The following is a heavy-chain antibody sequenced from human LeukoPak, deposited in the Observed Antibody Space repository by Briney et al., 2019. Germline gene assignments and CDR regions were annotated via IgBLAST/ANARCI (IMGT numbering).Heavy chain of an antibody. V-gene: IGHV1-69*13. CDR2: IIPIFGTA. D-gene: IGHD4-17*01. CDR1: VGTFTSYA. CDR3: ARSAVTTGWWYYGMDV. Sequence: GASVKVSCKASVGTFTSYAISWGRQAPGEGREWMGGIIPIFGTANYAQKFQGRGTITPDESTSTAYMELSSLRSEDTAVYYCARSAVTTGWWYYGMDVWGQGTTVTVSS. J-gene: IGHJ6*02.